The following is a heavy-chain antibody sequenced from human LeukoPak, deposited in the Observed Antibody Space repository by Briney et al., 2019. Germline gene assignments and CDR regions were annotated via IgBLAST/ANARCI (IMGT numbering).Heavy chain of an antibody. CDR3: ARHCSSTSCSSAFDI. V-gene: IGHV1-8*03. D-gene: IGHD2-2*01. CDR2: MNPNSGNT. Sequence: ASVKVSCKASGYTFTSYDINWVRQATGQGLEWKGWMNPNSGNTGYAQKFQGRVTITRNTSISTAYMELSSLRSEDTAVYYCARHCSSTSCSSAFDIWGQGTMVTVSS. CDR1: GYTFTSYD. J-gene: IGHJ3*02.